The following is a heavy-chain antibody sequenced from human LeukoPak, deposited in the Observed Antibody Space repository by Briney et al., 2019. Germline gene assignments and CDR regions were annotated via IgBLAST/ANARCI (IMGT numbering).Heavy chain of an antibody. J-gene: IGHJ6*02. V-gene: IGHV1-69*01. Sequence: GASVKVSCKASGGSFSRYAISWVRQAPGQGLEWMGGVIPIFGTANYAQKFQGRVTITADESTSTAYMELSSLRSEDTAVYYCARVGEGEQLVPNYYYGMDVWGQGTTVTVSS. CDR1: GGSFSRYA. CDR2: VIPIFGTA. CDR3: ARVGEGEQLVPNYYYGMDV. D-gene: IGHD6-6*01.